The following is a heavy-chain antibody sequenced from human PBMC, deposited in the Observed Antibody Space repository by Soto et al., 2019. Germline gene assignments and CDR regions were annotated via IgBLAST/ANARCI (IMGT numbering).Heavy chain of an antibody. D-gene: IGHD3-22*01. V-gene: IGHV1-3*01. J-gene: IGHJ6*02. Sequence: ASVKVSCKASGYTFSSYGIHWVRQAPGQRLEWTGWINAGNGNTKYSEKFQGRVTITRDTSASTAYLELSSLRSEDTAAYYCARDPNDSSAYYHHYYYGMDVWGQGTTVTVSS. CDR2: INAGNGNT. CDR1: GYTFSSYG. CDR3: ARDPNDSSAYYHHYYYGMDV.